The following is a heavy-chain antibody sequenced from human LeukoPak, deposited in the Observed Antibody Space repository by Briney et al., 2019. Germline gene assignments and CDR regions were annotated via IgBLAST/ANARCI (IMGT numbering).Heavy chain of an antibody. J-gene: IGHJ4*02. CDR3: ARVALGGVHFDY. CDR1: GSTFSSYS. CDR2: ISSSSSYI. D-gene: IGHD3-16*01. Sequence: GSLRLSCAASGSTFSSYSMNWVRQAPGKGLQWISSISSSSSYIYYADSVKGRFTISRDNAKNSLYLQMNSLRAEDTAVYYCARVALGGVHFDYWGQGTLVTVSS. V-gene: IGHV3-21*01.